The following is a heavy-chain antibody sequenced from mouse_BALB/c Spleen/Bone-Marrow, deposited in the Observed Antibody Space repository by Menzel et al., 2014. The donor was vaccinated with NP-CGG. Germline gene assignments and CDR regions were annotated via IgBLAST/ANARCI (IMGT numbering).Heavy chain of an antibody. CDR3: ARRGPYYALDY. CDR1: GYTFTSYW. Sequence: QVQLQQSGAELARPGDSVKLSCKASGYTFTSYWMQWVKQRPGQGLEWIGTIYPGDGDTRYTQKFKGKATLTADESSSTAYMQLSSLASEDSAVYYCARRGPYYALDYWGQGTSVTVSS. J-gene: IGHJ4*01. V-gene: IGHV1-87*01. CDR2: IYPGDGDT.